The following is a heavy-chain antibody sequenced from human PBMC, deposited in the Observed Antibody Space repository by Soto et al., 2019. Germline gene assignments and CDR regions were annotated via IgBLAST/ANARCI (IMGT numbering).Heavy chain of an antibody. Sequence: SETLSLTCTVSCGSISSSIYYWGWIRQPPGKGLDWIGSIYYSGSTYYNPSLKSRVTISVDTSKNQFSRKLSSVTAADTAVYYCARAGYCGGDCYSNYYYGMDVWGQGTTVTVSS. D-gene: IGHD2-21*02. V-gene: IGHV4-39*01. CDR3: ARAGYCGGDCYSNYYYGMDV. J-gene: IGHJ6*02. CDR2: IYYSGST. CDR1: CGSISSSIYY.